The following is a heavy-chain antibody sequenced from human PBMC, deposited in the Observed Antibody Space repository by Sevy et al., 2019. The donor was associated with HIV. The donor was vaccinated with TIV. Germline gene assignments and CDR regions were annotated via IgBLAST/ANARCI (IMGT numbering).Heavy chain of an antibody. CDR2: IYSGGST. Sequence: GGSLRLSCAASGFTVSSNYMSWVRQAPGKGPEWVSVIYSGGSTHYADSVKGRFTISRDNSKNTLYLQMNSLRAEDTAVYYCARVFPLCSGGSCSLPDYWGQGTLVTVSS. J-gene: IGHJ4*02. V-gene: IGHV3-53*01. CDR1: GFTVSSNY. D-gene: IGHD2-15*01. CDR3: ARVFPLCSGGSCSLPDY.